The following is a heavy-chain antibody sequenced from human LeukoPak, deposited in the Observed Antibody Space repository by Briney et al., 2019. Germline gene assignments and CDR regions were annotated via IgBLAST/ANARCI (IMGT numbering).Heavy chain of an antibody. CDR2: IVVGSGNT. V-gene: IGHV1-58*01. CDR3: AARDYYDSSGVDY. D-gene: IGHD3-22*01. CDR1: GFTFTSSA. J-gene: IGHJ4*02. Sequence: SVKVSCKASGFTFTSSAVQWVRQARGQRLEWIGWIVVGSGNTNYAQKFQERVTITRDMSTSTAYVELSSLRSEDTAVYYCAARDYYDSSGVDYWGQGTLVTVSS.